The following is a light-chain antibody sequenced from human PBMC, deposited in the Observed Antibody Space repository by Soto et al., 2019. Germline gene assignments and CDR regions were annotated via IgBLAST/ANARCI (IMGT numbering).Light chain of an antibody. CDR3: QQYGSSHWT. CDR2: GAS. Sequence: EIVLTQSPGTLSLSPGERATLSCRASQSVSSSYLAWYQQKPGQAPRLLIYGASSRATGIPDRFSGSGSGTEVTLTISRLEPEDFAVYYCQQYGSSHWTFGQGTKVEIK. J-gene: IGKJ1*01. CDR1: QSVSSSY. V-gene: IGKV3-20*01.